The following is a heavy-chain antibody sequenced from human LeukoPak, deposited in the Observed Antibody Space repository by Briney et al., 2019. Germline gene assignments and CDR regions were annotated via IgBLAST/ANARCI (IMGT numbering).Heavy chain of an antibody. CDR2: IYHSGST. D-gene: IGHD3-22*01. CDR1: GYSISSGYY. J-gene: IGHJ4*02. V-gene: IGHV4-38-2*01. Sequence: SETLPLTCAVSGYSISSGYYWGWIRQPPGKGLEWIGSIYHSGSTYYNPSLKSRVTISVDTSKNQFSLKLSSVTAADTAVYYCARGPSYYYDSSGYPDYWGQGTLVTVSS. CDR3: ARGPSYYYDSSGYPDY.